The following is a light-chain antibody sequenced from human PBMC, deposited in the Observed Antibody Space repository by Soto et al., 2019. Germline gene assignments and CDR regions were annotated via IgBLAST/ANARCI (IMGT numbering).Light chain of an antibody. J-gene: IGKJ4*01. CDR1: QSVSNN. CDR2: GAS. V-gene: IGKV3-15*01. Sequence: EIVLTQSPGTLSLSPGEGATLSCRASQSVSNNYLAWYQQKPGQAPRLLIYGASTRATGIPARFSGSGSGTEFTLTISSLQSEDFAVYYCQQYNNWPPRLTFGGGTKVDIK. CDR3: QQYNNWPPRLT.